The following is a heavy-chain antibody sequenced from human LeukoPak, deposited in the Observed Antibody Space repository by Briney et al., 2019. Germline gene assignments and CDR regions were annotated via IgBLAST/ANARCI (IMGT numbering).Heavy chain of an antibody. CDR3: AKDRGYYYGSPL. D-gene: IGHD3-10*01. CDR2: ISGSGGST. CDR1: GFTFSSYA. J-gene: IGHJ4*02. Sequence: GALRLSCAASGFTFSSYAMSWVRQAPGKGLERVSAISGSGGSTYYADSVEGRFTISRDNSKNTLYLQMNSLRAEDTAVYYCAKDRGYYYGSPLRGQGTLVTVSS. V-gene: IGHV3-23*01.